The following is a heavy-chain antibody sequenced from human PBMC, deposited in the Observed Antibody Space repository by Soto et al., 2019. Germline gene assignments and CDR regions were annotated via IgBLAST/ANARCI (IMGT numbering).Heavy chain of an antibody. Sequence: EVQLLESGGGLVQPGGSLRLSCAASGFTFSSYAMSWVRQAPGKGLEWVSVISGSGGYTYYADSVKGRFTISRDNSKNTLYLQMNSLTAEDTAVYYCAKWTVVVVSATRAGYFDYWGQGTLVTVSS. CDR1: GFTFSSYA. CDR2: ISGSGGYT. J-gene: IGHJ4*02. CDR3: AKWTVVVVSATRAGYFDY. D-gene: IGHD2-15*01. V-gene: IGHV3-23*01.